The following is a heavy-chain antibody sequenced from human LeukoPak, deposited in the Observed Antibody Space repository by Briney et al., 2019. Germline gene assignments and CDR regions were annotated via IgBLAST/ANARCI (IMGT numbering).Heavy chain of an antibody. CDR2: ISNSGNTI. Sequence: GGSLRLSCAVSGFIFSDYYMTWIRQAPGKGLEWIAYISNSGNTIYYTDSVRGRFTISRENAKNSLYLQMNSLRAEDTAVYYCAKVGLGIPVDYWGQGTLVTVSS. D-gene: IGHD2-21*01. CDR1: GFIFSDYY. J-gene: IGHJ4*02. V-gene: IGHV3-11*04. CDR3: AKVGLGIPVDY.